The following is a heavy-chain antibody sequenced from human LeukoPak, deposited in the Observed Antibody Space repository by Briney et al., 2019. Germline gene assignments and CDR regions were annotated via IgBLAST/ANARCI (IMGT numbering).Heavy chain of an antibody. CDR2: ISSSGTTT. CDR1: GFTFNTFS. J-gene: IGHJ1*01. CDR3: VRRGLIETEYLER. D-gene: IGHD3-10*01. Sequence: GGSLRLSCAASGFTFNTFSMNWVRQAPGKGPEWVSYISSSGTTTYYADSVKGRFTISRDNAKNSLYLQMNSLRAEDTAVYYCVRRGLIETEYLERWGQGTLVIVSS. V-gene: IGHV3-48*04.